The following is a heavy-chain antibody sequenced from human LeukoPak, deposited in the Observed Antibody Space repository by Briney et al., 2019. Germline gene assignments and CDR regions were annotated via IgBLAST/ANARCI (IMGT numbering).Heavy chain of an antibody. V-gene: IGHV3-11*04. Sequence: GGSLRLSCAASGFTFSDYYMSWIRQAPGKGLEWVSYISSSGSSIYYVDSVKGRFTISRDNAKNSLYLQMNSLRAEDTAVYYYAKAMVSGWKHYYGMDVWGQGTTVTVSS. CDR1: GFTFSDYY. D-gene: IGHD6-19*01. CDR2: ISSSGSSI. CDR3: AKAMVSGWKHYYGMDV. J-gene: IGHJ6*02.